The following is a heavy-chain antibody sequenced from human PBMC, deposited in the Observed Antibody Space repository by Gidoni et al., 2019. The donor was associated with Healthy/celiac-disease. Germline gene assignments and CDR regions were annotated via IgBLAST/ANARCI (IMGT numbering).Heavy chain of an antibody. CDR2: IYYSGST. Sequence: QLQLQESGPGLVKPSETLSLTCTVSGGSISSSSYYWGWIRQPPGKGLEWIGSIYYSGSTYYNPSLKSRVTISVDTSKNQFSLKLSSVTAADTAVYYCARLASEFWSGYYYYYYMDVWGKGTTVTVSS. D-gene: IGHD3-3*01. CDR1: GGSISSSSYY. V-gene: IGHV4-39*01. J-gene: IGHJ6*03. CDR3: ARLASEFWSGYYYYYYMDV.